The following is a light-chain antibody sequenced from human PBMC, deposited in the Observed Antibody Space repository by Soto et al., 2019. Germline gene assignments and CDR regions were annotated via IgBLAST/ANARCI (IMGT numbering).Light chain of an antibody. V-gene: IGKV1-39*01. CDR2: AAY. Sequence: DIEMTQSPSYLSASVGETITITCRASQSISSSLNWFQHSPGQPPKLLLFAAYNLHAGVPPRFSGSGSGTSFSLTIRSLQPEDFATYYCQQSFNLPRTFGPGTKVDIK. CDR3: QQSFNLPRT. J-gene: IGKJ1*01. CDR1: QSISSS.